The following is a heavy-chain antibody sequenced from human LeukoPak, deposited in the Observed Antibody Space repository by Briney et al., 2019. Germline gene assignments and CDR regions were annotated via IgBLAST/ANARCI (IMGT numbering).Heavy chain of an antibody. CDR2: IYYSGST. D-gene: IGHD3-22*01. J-gene: IGHJ6*02. CDR1: GGSISSSSYY. V-gene: IGHV4-61*01. Sequence: SETLSLTCTVSGGSISSSSYYWSWIRQPPGKGLEWIAYIYYSGSTSYNPSLKSRVTISVDTSKNQFSLKLSSVTAADTAVYYCARHYDSSGYYYAGVSPHYGMDVWGQGTTVTVSS. CDR3: ARHYDSSGYYYAGVSPHYGMDV.